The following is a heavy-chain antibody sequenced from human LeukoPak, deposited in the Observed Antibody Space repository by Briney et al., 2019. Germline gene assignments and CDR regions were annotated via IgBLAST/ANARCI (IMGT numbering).Heavy chain of an antibody. V-gene: IGHV4-59*01. D-gene: IGHD1-26*01. CDR2: IYYSGST. CDR3: ARDSTALYGGGYYYYGMDV. J-gene: IGHJ6*02. Sequence: SETLSLTCTVSGGSIRSYYWTWIRQRPGKGLEWIGYIYYSGSTNYNPSLKSRVTISVDTSKNQFSLKLSSVTAADTAVYYCARDSTALYGGGYYYYGMDVWGQGTTVTVSS. CDR1: GGSIRSYY.